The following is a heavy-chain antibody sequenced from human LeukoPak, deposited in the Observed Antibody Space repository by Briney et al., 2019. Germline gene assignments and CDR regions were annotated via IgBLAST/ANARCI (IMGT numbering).Heavy chain of an antibody. Sequence: PGGSLRLSCAASAFTFSDYVMSWVRQAPGKGLEWVSTITGSGGTTYYADSVKGRFTISRDNSKNTLYLQMNSLRAEDTAVYYCAKDRGGSYGSGKGTGYWGQGTLVTVSS. CDR1: AFTFSDYV. D-gene: IGHD3-10*01. CDR3: AKDRGGSYGSGKGTGY. J-gene: IGHJ4*02. CDR2: ITGSGGTT. V-gene: IGHV3-23*01.